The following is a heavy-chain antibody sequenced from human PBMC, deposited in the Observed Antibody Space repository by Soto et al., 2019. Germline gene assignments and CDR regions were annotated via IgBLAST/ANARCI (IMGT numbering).Heavy chain of an antibody. CDR3: ARDREDYYDSSGPTGY. D-gene: IGHD3-22*01. J-gene: IGHJ4*02. CDR1: GYTFTSYA. V-gene: IGHV1-3*01. CDR2: INAGNGNT. Sequence: QVQLVQSGAEVKNPGASVKVSCKASGYTFTSYAMHWVRQAPGQRLEWMGWINAGNGNTKYSQKFQGRVTITRDTSASTAYMELSSLRSEDTAVYYCARDREDYYDSSGPTGYWGQGTLVTVSS.